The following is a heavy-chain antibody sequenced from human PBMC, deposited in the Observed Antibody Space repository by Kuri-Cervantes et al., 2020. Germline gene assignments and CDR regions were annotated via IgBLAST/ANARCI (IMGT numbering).Heavy chain of an antibody. V-gene: IGHV3-30*07. CDR3: VRGDARDL. J-gene: IGHJ4*02. CDR1: GFTFSSYA. CDR2: ISYDGSNK. D-gene: IGHD2-21*02. Sequence: LSLTCAASGFTFSSYAMHWVRQAPGKGLEWVAVISYDGSNKYYSDSVKGRFTISRDNAQNSVYLQLNSLRVDDTATYYCVRGDARDLWGQGTQVTVSS.